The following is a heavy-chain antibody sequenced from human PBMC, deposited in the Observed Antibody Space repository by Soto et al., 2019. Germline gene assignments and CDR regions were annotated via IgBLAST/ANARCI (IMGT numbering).Heavy chain of an antibody. J-gene: IGHJ4*02. D-gene: IGHD6-13*01. Sequence: GGSLRLSCAASGFTFSSYGMHWVRQAPGKGLEWVAVISYDGSNKYYADSVKGRFTISRDNSKNTLYLQMNSLRAEDTAVYYCAKEGGSSWACFDYWGQGTLVTVSS. CDR2: ISYDGSNK. CDR1: GFTFSSYG. CDR3: AKEGGSSWACFDY. V-gene: IGHV3-30*18.